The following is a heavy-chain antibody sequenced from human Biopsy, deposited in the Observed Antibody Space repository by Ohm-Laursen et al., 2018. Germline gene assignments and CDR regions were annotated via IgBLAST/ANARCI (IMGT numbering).Heavy chain of an antibody. D-gene: IGHD3-3*01. V-gene: IGHV1-2*02. Sequence: SVTVSCTAYGDAFLGYYLHWVRQAPGQGLEWMGSIYPNSGDTDFAQKFQGRVSMTRDTSVSTAYLELSSLRSDDTAIYYCARDLLEWSLPSWGQGTLVTVSS. CDR2: IYPNSGDT. CDR1: GDAFLGYY. J-gene: IGHJ4*02. CDR3: ARDLLEWSLPS.